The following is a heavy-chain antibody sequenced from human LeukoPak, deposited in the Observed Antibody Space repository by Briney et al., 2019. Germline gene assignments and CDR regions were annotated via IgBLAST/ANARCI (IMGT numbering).Heavy chain of an antibody. J-gene: IGHJ4*02. CDR3: ARTVKVGANSYYFDY. CDR1: GFTVSSNY. D-gene: IGHD1-26*01. Sequence: EGSLRLSCAASGFTVSSNYMSWVRQAPGKGLEWVSVIYSGGSTYYADSVKGRFTISRHNSKNTLYLQMNSLRAEDTAVYYCARTVKVGANSYYFDYWGQGTLVTVSS. V-gene: IGHV3-53*04. CDR2: IYSGGST.